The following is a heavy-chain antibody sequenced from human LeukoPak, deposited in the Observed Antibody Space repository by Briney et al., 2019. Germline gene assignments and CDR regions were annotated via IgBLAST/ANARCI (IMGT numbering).Heavy chain of an antibody. J-gene: IGHJ4*02. Sequence: RGSLRLSCAASGFTFSTASLHWVRQAPGRGLEWASAFDTGFGTYYPDSLKGRFTISRDNSKNTLFLQMNSLRAEDTAVYYCARSSGWWSLDYWGQGTLVTVSS. CDR3: ARSSGWWSLDY. D-gene: IGHD6-19*01. CDR1: GFTFSTAS. V-gene: IGHV3-23*01. CDR2: FDTGFGT.